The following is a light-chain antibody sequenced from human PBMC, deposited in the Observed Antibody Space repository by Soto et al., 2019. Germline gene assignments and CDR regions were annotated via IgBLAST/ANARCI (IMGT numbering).Light chain of an antibody. CDR2: EVT. Sequence: QSALTQPPSASGSPGQSVTISCAGSNSDIGASNSVSWYQQHPGKAPKLLISEVTKRPSGVPDRFSGSKSGNTASLTVSGLQAEDEADYYCGSKAGSNKHVVFGGGTQLT. V-gene: IGLV2-8*01. CDR3: GSKAGSNKHVV. J-gene: IGLJ2*01. CDR1: NSDIGASNS.